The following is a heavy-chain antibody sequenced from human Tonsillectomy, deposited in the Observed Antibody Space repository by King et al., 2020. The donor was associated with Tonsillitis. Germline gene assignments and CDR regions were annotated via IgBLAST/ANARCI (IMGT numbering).Heavy chain of an antibody. CDR3: AREGPERKRHSFDY. Sequence: VQLVESGGGVVQPGRSLRLSCAASGFTFSSYGMHWVRQAPGKGLEWVAVIWYDGSNKYYADSVKGRFTISRDNSKNTLYLQMNSLRAEDTAVYYCAREGPERKRHSFDYWGQGTLVTVSS. D-gene: IGHD1-1*01. CDR1: GFTFSSYG. J-gene: IGHJ4*02. CDR2: IWYDGSNK. V-gene: IGHV3-33*01.